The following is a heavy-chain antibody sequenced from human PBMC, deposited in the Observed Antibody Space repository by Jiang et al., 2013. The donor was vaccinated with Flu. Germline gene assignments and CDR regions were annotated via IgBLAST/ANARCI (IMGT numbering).Heavy chain of an antibody. CDR3: ARDRACGGSCYYFDY. D-gene: IGHD2-15*01. V-gene: IGHV1-46*01. CDR1: GYSFSSYY. Sequence: QSGAEVKKPGASVKVSCKASGYSFSSYYIHWVRQAPGQGLEWMGIINPSGDGTYSAQKFQGRVTMTRDTSTGTDYMQLNSLTSEDTAVYYCARDRACGGSCYYFDYVGPGNPDH. CDR2: INPSGDGT. J-gene: IGHJ4*02.